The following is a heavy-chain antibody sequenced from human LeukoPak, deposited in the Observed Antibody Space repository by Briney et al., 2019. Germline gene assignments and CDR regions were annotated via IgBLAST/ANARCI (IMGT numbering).Heavy chain of an antibody. CDR3: ARGSVGAPIPKDY. J-gene: IGHJ4*02. Sequence: GASVKVSCKASGYTFTSYAINWVRQAPGQGLEWMGWINTNTGNPTYAQGFTGRFVFSLDTPVSTAYLQISSLKAEDTAVYYCARGSVGAPIPKDYWGQGTLVTVSS. CDR1: GYTFTSYA. D-gene: IGHD5-12*01. V-gene: IGHV7-4-1*02. CDR2: INTNTGNP.